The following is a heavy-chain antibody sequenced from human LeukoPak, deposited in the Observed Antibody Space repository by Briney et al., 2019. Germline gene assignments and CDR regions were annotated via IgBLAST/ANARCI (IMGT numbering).Heavy chain of an antibody. V-gene: IGHV1-46*01. Sequence: ASVKVSRKASGYTFTSYYMHWVRQAPGQGLEWMGIINPSGGSTSYAQKFQGRVTMTRDTSTSTVYMELSSLRSEDTAVYYCARARPLYSSSWYGFDPWGQGTLVTVSS. CDR2: INPSGGST. J-gene: IGHJ5*02. CDR1: GYTFTSYY. CDR3: ARARPLYSSSWYGFDP. D-gene: IGHD6-13*01.